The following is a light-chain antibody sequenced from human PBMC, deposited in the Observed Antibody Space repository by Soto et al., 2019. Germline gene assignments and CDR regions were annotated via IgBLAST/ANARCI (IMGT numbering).Light chain of an antibody. CDR3: QQYDSIPYT. J-gene: IGKJ2*01. Sequence: DIQMTQSPSSLSASVGDTVSITCQASQHITNYLYCYRHKPGKAPELLIYDASSLELGVPPRFTTSESGTQFTFNITRLQPEDFATCYSQQYDSIPYTFGQGTTLEIK. CDR1: QHITNY. CDR2: DAS. V-gene: IGKV1-33*01.